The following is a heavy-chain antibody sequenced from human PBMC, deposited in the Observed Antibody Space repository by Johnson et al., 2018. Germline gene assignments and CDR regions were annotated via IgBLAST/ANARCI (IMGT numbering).Heavy chain of an antibody. CDR2: ISGRGGST. V-gene: IGHV3-23*04. CDR3: AKRGIGAFDV. J-gene: IGHJ3*01. D-gene: IGHD3-16*01. Sequence: VQLVESGGGLVQPGGSLRLSCAASGFTFSSYVMTWVRQAPGKGLEWVSTISGRGGSTYYADSGKGRFTVSRDNSKNTGYLQMNSLGAEDTAVYYWAKRGIGAFDVWGQGTMVTVSS. CDR1: GFTFSSYV.